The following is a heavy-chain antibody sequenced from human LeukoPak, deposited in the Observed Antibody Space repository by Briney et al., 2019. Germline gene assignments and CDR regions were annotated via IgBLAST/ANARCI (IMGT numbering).Heavy chain of an antibody. CDR1: GFTFSSYE. J-gene: IGHJ4*02. D-gene: IGHD2-2*01. Sequence: GGSLRLSCAASGFTFSSYEMNWVRQAPGKGLEWVSYISSSGTSIYYADSVKGRFTISRDNAKNSLYLQMNSLRADDTAVYYCARRYCSSTSCPIDYWGQGTLVTVSS. CDR3: ARRYCSSTSCPIDY. V-gene: IGHV3-48*03. CDR2: ISSSGTSI.